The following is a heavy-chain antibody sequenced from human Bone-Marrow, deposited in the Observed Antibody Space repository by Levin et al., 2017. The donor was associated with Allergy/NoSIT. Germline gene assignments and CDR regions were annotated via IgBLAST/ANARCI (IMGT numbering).Heavy chain of an antibody. CDR1: GFTFRSHS. V-gene: IGHV3-48*04. CDR3: ARGIIGDVRVAHKEAFDI. Sequence: GESLKISCAASGFTFRSHSMNWVRQAPGKGLEWVSYISTSGGSVHYAESVKGRFTISRDNARDSLYLQMNSLRVEDTAVYYCARGIIGDVRVAHKEAFDIWGQGTMVSVSS. D-gene: IGHD2-8*02. J-gene: IGHJ3*02. CDR2: ISTSGGSV.